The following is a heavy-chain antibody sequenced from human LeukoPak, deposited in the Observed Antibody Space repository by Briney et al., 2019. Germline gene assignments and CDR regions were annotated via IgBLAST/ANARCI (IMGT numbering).Heavy chain of an antibody. CDR3: ATNSWFGADPYFDY. D-gene: IGHD3-10*01. V-gene: IGHV1-18*01. CDR1: GYSFSNYG. CDR2: ITAYKGKI. J-gene: IGHJ4*02. Sequence: GASVKVSCKASGYSFSNYGISWVRQAPGQGLEWMGWITAYKGKINYAQKLQGRVTMTTDTSTSTAYMELRSLRSDDTAVYYCATNSWFGADPYFDYWGQGTLVTVSS.